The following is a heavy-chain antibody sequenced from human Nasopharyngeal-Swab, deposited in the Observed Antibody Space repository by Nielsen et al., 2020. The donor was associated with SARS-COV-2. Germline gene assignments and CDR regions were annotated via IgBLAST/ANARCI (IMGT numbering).Heavy chain of an antibody. Sequence: LETLSLTCTVSGGSISSYYWSWIRQPPGKGLEWIGYIYYSGSTNYNPSLKNRVTISVDTSKNQFPLKLSSVTAADTAVYYCARGGGLGYYDFWSGYSQTSDAFDIWGQGTMVTVSS. J-gene: IGHJ3*02. CDR3: ARGGGLGYYDFWSGYSQTSDAFDI. CDR2: IYYSGST. CDR1: GGSISSYY. V-gene: IGHV4-59*01. D-gene: IGHD3-3*01.